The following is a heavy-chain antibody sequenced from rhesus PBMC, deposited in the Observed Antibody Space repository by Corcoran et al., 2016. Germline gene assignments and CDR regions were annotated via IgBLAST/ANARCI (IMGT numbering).Heavy chain of an antibody. CDR3: ARGYCSSTYCSSHGVDWYFDL. V-gene: IGHV4S10*01. D-gene: IGHD2-15*01. CDR2: IYGSSTST. J-gene: IGHJ2*01. Sequence: QLQLQESGPGLVKPSETLSLTCAVSGGSISDSYRWSWIRQPPGKGLEWIGYIYGSSTSTNYNPSLKGRVTISKDTSKNQFSLKLSSVTAADTAVYYCARGYCSSTYCSSHGVDWYFDLWGPGTPITISS. CDR1: GGSISDSYR.